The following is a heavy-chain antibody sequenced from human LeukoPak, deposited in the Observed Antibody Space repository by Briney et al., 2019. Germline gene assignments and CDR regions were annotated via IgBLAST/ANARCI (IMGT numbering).Heavy chain of an antibody. CDR3: ARDPRIQLWSDAFDI. CDR1: GGSISSYY. Sequence: SETLSLTCTVSGGSISSYYWSWIRQPPGKGLGWIGYIYYSGSTNYNPSLKSRVTISVDTSKNQFSLKLSSVTAADTAVYYCARDPRIQLWSDAFDIWGQGTMVTVSS. CDR2: IYYSGST. J-gene: IGHJ3*02. D-gene: IGHD5-18*01. V-gene: IGHV4-59*01.